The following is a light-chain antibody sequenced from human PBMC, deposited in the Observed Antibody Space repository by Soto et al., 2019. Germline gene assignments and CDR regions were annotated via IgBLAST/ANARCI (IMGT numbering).Light chain of an antibody. J-gene: IGKJ1*01. CDR3: QQYAASRT. CDR1: HSVGTK. Sequence: EIVITQSPATLSVSPGETATLSCRASHSVGTKLAWYQQRPGQAPRLLISDASTRATSISARFSGSGSVTQFTLTISSLQSEDIALYYCQQYAASRTFGQGTKVDIK. CDR2: DAS. V-gene: IGKV3-15*01.